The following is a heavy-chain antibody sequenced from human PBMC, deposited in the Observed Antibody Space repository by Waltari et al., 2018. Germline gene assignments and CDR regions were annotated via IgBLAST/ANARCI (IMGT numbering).Heavy chain of an antibody. Sequence: QVQLQESGPGLVKPSETLSLICSVSGDSITNYYSGWVRQPPGNGLEWIGYISHSGSTRYNPYLKSRVPISVDTSKKQFSLRLDSVTAADTAVYYCARSFDFWSGYPLDYWGQGTLVTVSS. V-gene: IGHV4-59*01. J-gene: IGHJ4*02. CDR2: ISHSGST. D-gene: IGHD3-3*01. CDR3: ARSFDFWSGYPLDY. CDR1: GDSITNYY.